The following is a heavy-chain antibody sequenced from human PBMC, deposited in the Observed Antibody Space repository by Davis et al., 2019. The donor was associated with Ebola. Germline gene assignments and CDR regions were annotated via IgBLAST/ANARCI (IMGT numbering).Heavy chain of an antibody. Sequence: AASVKVSCKASGYTFKNSAISWVRQAPGQGLEWMGWISAYNGNTAYAQILQGRVTMTTDTSTGTAYMELRSLRSDDTALYYCARGPAGDVVVTVPFDHWGQGTLVTVSS. CDR2: ISAYNGNT. CDR3: ARGPAGDVVVTVPFDH. V-gene: IGHV1-18*01. CDR1: GYTFKNSA. J-gene: IGHJ4*02. D-gene: IGHD2-21*02.